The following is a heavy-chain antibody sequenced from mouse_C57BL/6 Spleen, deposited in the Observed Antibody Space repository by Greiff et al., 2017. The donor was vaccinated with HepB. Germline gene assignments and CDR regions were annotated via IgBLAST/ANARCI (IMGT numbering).Heavy chain of an antibody. CDR3: AKTAQARDAMDY. CDR2: IYPGSGNT. CDR1: GYTFTDYY. V-gene: IGHV1-76*01. Sequence: QVQLKESGAELVRPGASVKLSCKASGYTFTDYYINWVKQRPGQGLEWIARIYPGSGNTYYNEKFKGKATLTAEKSSSTAYMQLSSLTSEDSAVYCCAKTAQARDAMDYWGQGTSVTVSS. J-gene: IGHJ4*01. D-gene: IGHD3-2*02.